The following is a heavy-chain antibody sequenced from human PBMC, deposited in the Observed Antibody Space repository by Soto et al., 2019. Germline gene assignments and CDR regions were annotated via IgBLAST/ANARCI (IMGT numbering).Heavy chain of an antibody. CDR2: INAGNGNT. J-gene: IGHJ4*02. V-gene: IGHV1-3*05. D-gene: IGHD6-19*01. CDR3: ARAVAVPADFDY. Sequence: QVQLVQSGAEEKKPGASVKVSCKASGYTFTGYAMHWVRQAPGQRLEWMGWINAGNGNTKHSQKFQGRVTITRDTSASTAYMELSSLRSEDTAVYYCARAVAVPADFDYWGQGTLVTVSS. CDR1: GYTFTGYA.